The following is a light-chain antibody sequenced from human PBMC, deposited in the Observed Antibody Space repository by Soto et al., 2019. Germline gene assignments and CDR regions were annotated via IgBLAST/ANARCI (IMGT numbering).Light chain of an antibody. CDR2: DTT. CDR1: TGAVNNGHY. V-gene: IGLV7-46*01. CDR3: LLSYNGPYV. Sequence: QAVVTQEPSLTVSPGRTVTHNCGSSTGAVNNGHYPYRFQQQHGQAPRTLIYDTTNRHSWTPARFSGSLLGGKAALTLSGAQPEDEAEYYCLLSYNGPYVFGTGTKVTVL. J-gene: IGLJ1*01.